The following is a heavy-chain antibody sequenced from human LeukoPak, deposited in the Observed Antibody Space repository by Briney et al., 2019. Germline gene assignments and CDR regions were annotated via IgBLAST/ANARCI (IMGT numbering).Heavy chain of an antibody. V-gene: IGHV1-69*13. CDR1: GGTFSSYA. CDR2: IIPIVGTA. CDR3: ARDLRYCSGGSCYGAFDY. D-gene: IGHD2-15*01. J-gene: IGHJ4*02. Sequence: SVKVSCKASGGTFSSYAISWVRQAPGQGLEWMGGIIPIVGTANYAQKFQGRVTITADESTSTAYMELSSLRSEDTAVYYCARDLRYCSGGSCYGAFDYWGQGTLVTVSS.